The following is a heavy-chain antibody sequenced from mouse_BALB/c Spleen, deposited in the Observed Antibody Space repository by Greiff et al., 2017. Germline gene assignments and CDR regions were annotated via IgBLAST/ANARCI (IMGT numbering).Heavy chain of an antibody. CDR3: ARGRTSWFAY. CDR1: GFSLTSYG. CDR2: IWAGGST. Sequence: QVHVKQSGPGLVAPSQSLSITCTVSGFSLTSYGVHWVRQPPGKGLEWLGVIWAGGSTNYNSALMSRLSISKDNSKSQVFLKMNSLQTDDTAMYYCARGRTSWFAYWGQGTLVTVSA. V-gene: IGHV2-9*02. J-gene: IGHJ3*01.